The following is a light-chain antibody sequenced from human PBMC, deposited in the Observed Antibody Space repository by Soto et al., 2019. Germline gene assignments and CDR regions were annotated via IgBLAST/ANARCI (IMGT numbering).Light chain of an antibody. V-gene: IGKV3-11*01. J-gene: IGKJ5*01. Sequence: EIVLTQSPATLSLSPGERATLSCRASQSVGNYLDWYQQKPGQAPRLLIHDASNRATGIPASFSGSGSGTDFTLTSSSLEPEDFALAYYQQRRNWPPITFGQGTRLEIK. CDR2: DAS. CDR1: QSVGNY. CDR3: QQRRNWPPIT.